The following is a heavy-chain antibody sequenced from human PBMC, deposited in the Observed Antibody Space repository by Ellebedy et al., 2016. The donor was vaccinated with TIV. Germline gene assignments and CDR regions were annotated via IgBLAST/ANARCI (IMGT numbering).Heavy chain of an antibody. CDR1: GFTFSPYA. J-gene: IGHJ4*02. CDR2: IVGSGA. V-gene: IGHV3-23*01. D-gene: IGHD5-18*01. Sequence: PGGSLRLSCAASGFTFSPYAMAWVRQAPGKGLEWVSGIVGSGAQKYADSVKGRFTISRDNSKRTVDLQMNSLRAEDKAVYFCAKDRTPGDGYWVFDNWGQGTLVSVSS. CDR3: AKDRTPGDGYWVFDN.